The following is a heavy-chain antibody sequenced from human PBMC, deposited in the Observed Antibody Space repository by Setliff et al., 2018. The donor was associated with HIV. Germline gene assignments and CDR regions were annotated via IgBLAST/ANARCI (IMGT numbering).Heavy chain of an antibody. CDR3: ARDRFCSRGSCYEPNWFDP. D-gene: IGHD2-15*01. V-gene: IGHV1-69*13. CDR1: GGNFSTYG. CDR2: VIPLFNTS. Sequence: SVKVSCKASGGNFSTYGISWVRQAPGQGLEWMGGVIPLFNTSNYAQKLQGRVTITADESTSTAYMELSSLRSEDSAVYYCARDRFCSRGSCYEPNWFDPWGQGTLVTVSS. J-gene: IGHJ5*02.